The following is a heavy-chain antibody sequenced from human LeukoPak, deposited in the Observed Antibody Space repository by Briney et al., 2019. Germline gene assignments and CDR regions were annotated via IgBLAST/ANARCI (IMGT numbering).Heavy chain of an antibody. Sequence: APVKVSCKASGYTFTGYYMHWVRQAPGQGLEWMGIINPSGGSTSYAQKFQGRVTMTRDTSTSTVYMELSSLRSEDTAVYYCARAAIPIEGWFDPWGQGTLVTVSS. CDR3: ARAAIPIEGWFDP. D-gene: IGHD3-3*01. CDR2: INPSGGST. J-gene: IGHJ5*02. CDR1: GYTFTGYY. V-gene: IGHV1-46*01.